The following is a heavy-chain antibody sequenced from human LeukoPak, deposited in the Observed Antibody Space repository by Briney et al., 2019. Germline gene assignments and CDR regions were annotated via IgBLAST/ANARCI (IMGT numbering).Heavy chain of an antibody. D-gene: IGHD3-22*01. V-gene: IGHV3-21*04. Sequence: GGSLRLSCAASGFTFSSYNMNWVRQAPGKGLEWVSSISSTSSYINYADSVKGRFTISRDKAKNSLYLQMNSLRAEDTAVYHCAKDDSYIRFYSWGQGTLVTVSS. CDR1: GFTFSSYN. CDR3: AKDDSYIRFYS. J-gene: IGHJ5*01. CDR2: ISSTSSYI.